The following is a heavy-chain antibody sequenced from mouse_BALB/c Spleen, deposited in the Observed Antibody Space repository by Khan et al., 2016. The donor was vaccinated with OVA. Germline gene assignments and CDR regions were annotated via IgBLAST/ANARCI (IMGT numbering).Heavy chain of an antibody. J-gene: IGHJ2*01. V-gene: IGHV1S135*01. CDR3: ARDRIDY. Sequence: VQLKQSGPELMKPGASVKISCKASGYSFTSYYIHWVKQSHGKSLEWIGYIDPFNGGTSYNPKFKGKATLTVDKSSSTAYMHLSSLTSDDSAVYYCARDRIDYWGQGTTLTVSS. CDR2: IDPFNGGT. CDR1: GYSFTSYY.